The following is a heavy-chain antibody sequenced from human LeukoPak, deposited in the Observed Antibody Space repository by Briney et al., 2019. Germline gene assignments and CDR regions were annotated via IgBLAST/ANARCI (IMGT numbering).Heavy chain of an antibody. CDR2: ISAYNGNT. Sequence: ASVNVSFKASGYTFTSDGISWVRQAPGQGGEWMGWISAYNGNTNYAQKPQGRVTMTTDTSTSTAYMELRSLRSDDTAVYYCARFHCSGGSCYSHSGPYYYYYGMDVWGQGTTVTVSS. CDR1: GYTFTSDG. J-gene: IGHJ6*02. V-gene: IGHV1-18*01. CDR3: ARFHCSGGSCYSHSGPYYYYYGMDV. D-gene: IGHD2-15*01.